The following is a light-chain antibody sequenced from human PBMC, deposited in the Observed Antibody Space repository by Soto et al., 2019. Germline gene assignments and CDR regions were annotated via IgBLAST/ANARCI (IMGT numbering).Light chain of an antibody. V-gene: IGKV1-12*01. CDR3: QKANSFPLT. CDR2: TGS. CDR1: QGISSL. J-gene: IGKJ4*01. Sequence: DIQMTQSPSSVSASVGDRVSITCRASQGISSLLAWYQQKPGRAPKLLICTGSSLQSGVPSSFSGTGSWTNFTLTISSMQPEDVATYYCQKANSFPLTFVGGTKGEIK.